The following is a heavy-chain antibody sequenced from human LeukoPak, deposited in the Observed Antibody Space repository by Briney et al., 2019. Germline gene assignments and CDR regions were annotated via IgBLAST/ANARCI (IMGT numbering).Heavy chain of an antibody. D-gene: IGHD2-15*01. CDR2: MNPNSGNT. CDR1: GYTFTSYD. V-gene: IGHV1-8*03. J-gene: IGHJ6*02. Sequence: ASVKVSCKASGYTFTSYDINWVRQATGQGRECMGWMNPNSGNTGYAQKFQGRVTITRNTSISTAYMELSSLGSEDTAVYYCARDRDIVVVEALRYYYYGMDVWGQGTTVTVSS. CDR3: ARDRDIVVVEALRYYYYGMDV.